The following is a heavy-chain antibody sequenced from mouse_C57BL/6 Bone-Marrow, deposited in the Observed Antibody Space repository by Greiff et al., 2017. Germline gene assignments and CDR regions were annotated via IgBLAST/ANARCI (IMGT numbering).Heavy chain of an antibody. CDR1: GYAFSTYW. Sequence: VKLMESGAELVKPGASVKISCKVSGYAFSTYWMNWVKQRPGKGLEWIGQIYPGDGDTNYNGKFKGKATLTAYKSSSTAYMQLSSLTSEDSAVYFCARDWDYFDYWGQGTTLTVSS. CDR3: ARDWDYFDY. CDR2: IYPGDGDT. D-gene: IGHD4-1*01. V-gene: IGHV1-80*01. J-gene: IGHJ2*01.